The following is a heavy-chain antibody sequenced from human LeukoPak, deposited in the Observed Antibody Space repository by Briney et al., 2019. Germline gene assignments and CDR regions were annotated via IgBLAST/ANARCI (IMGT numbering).Heavy chain of an antibody. CDR3: ARGQELYDYVWGSYRPYFDY. V-gene: IGHV3-48*03. CDR1: GFTFSSYE. Sequence: PGGSLRLSCAVSGFTFSSYEMNWVRQGPGKGLGWVSYICSCGSTIYYANSVKGRFTISRDNAKNSLYLQMNSLRAEDTAVYYCARGQELYDYVWGSYRPYFDYWGQGTLVTVSS. J-gene: IGHJ4*02. D-gene: IGHD3-16*02. CDR2: ICSCGSTI.